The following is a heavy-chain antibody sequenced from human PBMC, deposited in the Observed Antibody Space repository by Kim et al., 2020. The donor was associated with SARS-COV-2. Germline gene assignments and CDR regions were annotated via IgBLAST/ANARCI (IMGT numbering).Heavy chain of an antibody. CDR2: ISSSSSYI. CDR3: ARDWDILTGYSRYDY. D-gene: IGHD3-9*01. J-gene: IGHJ4*02. V-gene: IGHV3-21*01. CDR1: GFTFSSYS. Sequence: GGSLRLSCAASGFTFSSYSMNWVRQAPGKGLEWVSSISSSSSYIYYADSVKGRFTISRDNAKNSLYLQMNSLRAEDTAVYYCARDWDILTGYSRYDYWGQGTLVTVSS.